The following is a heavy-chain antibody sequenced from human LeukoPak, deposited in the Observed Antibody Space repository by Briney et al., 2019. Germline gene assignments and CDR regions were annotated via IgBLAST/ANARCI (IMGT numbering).Heavy chain of an antibody. J-gene: IGHJ4*02. Sequence: SETLSLTCTVSGGSISSGGYYWSWIRQHPGKGLEWIGYIYYSGSTYYNPSLKSRVTISVDTSKNQFSLKLSSVTAADTAVYYCAKSQKVVVVPAAMNFDYWGQGTLVTVSS. V-gene: IGHV4-31*03. CDR1: GGSISSGGYY. D-gene: IGHD2-2*01. CDR3: AKSQKVVVVPAAMNFDY. CDR2: IYYSGST.